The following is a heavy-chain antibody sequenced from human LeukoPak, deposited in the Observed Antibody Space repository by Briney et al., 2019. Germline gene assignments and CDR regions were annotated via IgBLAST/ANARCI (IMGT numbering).Heavy chain of an antibody. CDR2: SNAGNGNT. CDR3: ASDIVVVPAAIARTNFQH. J-gene: IGHJ1*01. Sequence: VASVKVSCKASGYTFTSYAMHWVRQAPGQRLEWMGWSNAGNGNTKYSQEFQGRVTITRDTSTSTAYMELSSLRSEDTAVYYCASDIVVVPAAIARTNFQHWGQGTLVTVSS. V-gene: IGHV1-3*02. D-gene: IGHD2-2*01. CDR1: GYTFTSYA.